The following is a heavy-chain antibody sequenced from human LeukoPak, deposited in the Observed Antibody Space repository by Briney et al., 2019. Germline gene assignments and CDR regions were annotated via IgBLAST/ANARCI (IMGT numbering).Heavy chain of an antibody. CDR2: ISSSSSLI. CDR1: GFTFSSYS. J-gene: IGHJ4*02. CDR3: AKGLSESIYDALDS. Sequence: GGPLRLFCAASGFTFSSYSMNWVRQAPGKGLEGVSYISSSSSLIYYADSVQGRFTISRDSSKNTLYLQMNSVRADDTAVYYCAKGLSESIYDALDSGGQGTLVTVSS. V-gene: IGHV3-48*04. D-gene: IGHD1-26*01.